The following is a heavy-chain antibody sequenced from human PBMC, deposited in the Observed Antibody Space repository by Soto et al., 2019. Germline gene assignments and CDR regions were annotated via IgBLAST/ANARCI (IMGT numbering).Heavy chain of an antibody. CDR3: ARERDSFDD. V-gene: IGHV3-30-3*01. J-gene: IGHJ4*02. D-gene: IGHD2-15*01. CDR1: GFTFSSYA. Sequence: QVQLVESGGGVVQPGRCLRLSCAASGFTFSSYAMHWVRQAPGKGLEWVAFISYDGSDKFYADSVKGRFIISRDNSENTLYLQMNRLRAEDTAVYYCARERDSFDDWGQGTLVIVSS. CDR2: ISYDGSDK.